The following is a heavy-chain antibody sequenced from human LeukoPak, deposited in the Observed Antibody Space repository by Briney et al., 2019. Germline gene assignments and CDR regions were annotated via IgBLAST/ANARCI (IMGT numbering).Heavy chain of an antibody. D-gene: IGHD6-13*01. CDR3: ARDLAHATYSSSWYVGWFDP. Sequence: SVKVSCKASGGTFSSYAISWVRQAPGQGLEWMGGIIPIFGTANYAQKFQGRVTITTDESTSTAYMELSSLRSEDTAVYYCARDLAHATYSSSWYVGWFDPWGQGTLVTVSS. CDR1: GGTFSSYA. J-gene: IGHJ5*02. CDR2: IIPIFGTA. V-gene: IGHV1-69*05.